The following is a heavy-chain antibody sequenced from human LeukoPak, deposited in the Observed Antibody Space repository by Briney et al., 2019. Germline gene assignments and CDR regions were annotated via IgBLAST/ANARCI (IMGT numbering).Heavy chain of an antibody. CDR2: IKSKTDGGTT. CDR1: GFTVSSNY. J-gene: IGHJ4*02. CDR3: TTVLLWFGEPGGFDY. Sequence: GGSLRLSCAASGFTVSSNYMSWVRQAPGKGLEWVGRIKSKTDGGTTDYAAPVKGRFTISRDDSKNTLYLQMNSLKTEDTAVYYCTTVLLWFGEPGGFDYWGQGTLVTVSS. D-gene: IGHD3-10*01. V-gene: IGHV3-15*01.